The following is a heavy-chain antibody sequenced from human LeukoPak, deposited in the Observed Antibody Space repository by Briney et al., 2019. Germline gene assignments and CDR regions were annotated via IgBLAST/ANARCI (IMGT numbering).Heavy chain of an antibody. CDR2: IYYSGST. CDR3: ARVFSPVPGWGFYSDY. Sequence: SETLSLTCTVSGGSISSGGYYWSWIRQHPGKGLEWIGYIYYSGSTYYNPSLKSRVTISVDTSKNQFSLKLSSVTAADTAVYYCARVFSPVPGWGFYSDYWGQGTLVTVSS. V-gene: IGHV4-31*03. D-gene: IGHD3-10*01. CDR1: GGSISSGGYY. J-gene: IGHJ4*02.